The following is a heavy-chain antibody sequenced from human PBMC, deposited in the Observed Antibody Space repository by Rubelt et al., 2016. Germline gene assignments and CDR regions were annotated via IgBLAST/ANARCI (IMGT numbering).Heavy chain of an antibody. Sequence: QVQLVQSGAEVKKPGASVKLSCKASGYSLTSHYMHWVRQAPGQGMEWMGMINPSGGNTTSESTFQAMDTRTREPAPCTVYMEFSSLRSEDASVYYWARDSFGAYEACFDFWGQGTLVTVSS. CDR1: GYSLTSHY. J-gene: IGHJ4*02. D-gene: IGHD2-21*01. CDR3: ARDSFGAYEACFDF. CDR2: INPSGGNT. V-gene: IGHV1-46*01.